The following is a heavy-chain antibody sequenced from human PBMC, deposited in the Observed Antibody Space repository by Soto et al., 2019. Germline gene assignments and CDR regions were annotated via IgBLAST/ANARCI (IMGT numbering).Heavy chain of an antibody. D-gene: IGHD2-2*01. V-gene: IGHV4-59*01. CDR1: GGSISSYY. CDR3: ARDQTRTNCYYX. CDR2: IYYSGRT. J-gene: IGHJ4*02. Sequence: SETLSLTCTVSGGSISSYYWSWIRQPPGKGLEWILYIYYSGRTNYNPYLKSRVNISVDTSMNQFSLKLSSVTAADTAVYYCARDQTRTNCYYXWGQGTLFTVSX.